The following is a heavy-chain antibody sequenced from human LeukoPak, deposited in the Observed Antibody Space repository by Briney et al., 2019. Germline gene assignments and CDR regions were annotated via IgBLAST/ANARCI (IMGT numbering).Heavy chain of an antibody. V-gene: IGHV3-53*04. Sequence: GGSLRLSCAASGFIVSSNYMSWVRQAPGKGLEWVSVIYSGGSTYYADSVKGRLTISRHDSKNTLYLQMNSLRAEDTAVYYCAILSGSGSYSYFDYWGQGTLVTVSS. CDR3: AILSGSGSYSYFDY. J-gene: IGHJ4*02. CDR1: GFIVSSNY. CDR2: IYSGGST. D-gene: IGHD3-10*01.